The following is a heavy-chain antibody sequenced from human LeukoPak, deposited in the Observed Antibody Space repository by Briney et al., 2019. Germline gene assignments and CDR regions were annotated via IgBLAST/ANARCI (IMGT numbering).Heavy chain of an antibody. V-gene: IGHV3-48*04. Sequence: QPGGSLRLSCAASGFTFSGYWMNWVRQAPGKGLEWVSYISSTGSSIRYADSVKGRFTISRDNAKNSLYLQMNSLRAEDTAVYYCAKDSLVGMFEQWGQGTLVTVSS. J-gene: IGHJ4*02. D-gene: IGHD1-26*01. CDR2: ISSTGSSI. CDR3: AKDSLVGMFEQ. CDR1: GFTFSGYW.